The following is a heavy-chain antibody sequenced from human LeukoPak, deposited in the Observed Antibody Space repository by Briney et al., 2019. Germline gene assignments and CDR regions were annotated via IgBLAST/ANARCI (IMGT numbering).Heavy chain of an antibody. CDR1: GGSISSHY. CDR3: ARDRTGYSGYEGDPFDI. D-gene: IGHD5-12*01. J-gene: IGHJ3*02. CDR2: IYISGST. V-gene: IGHV4-4*07. Sequence: PSETLSLTCTVPGGSISSHYWSWIRQPAGKGLEWIGRIYISGSTNYNPSLKSRVTMSIDWSKNQFSLNLKSVTAADTAVYFCARDRTGYSGYEGDPFDIWGQGTMVTVSS.